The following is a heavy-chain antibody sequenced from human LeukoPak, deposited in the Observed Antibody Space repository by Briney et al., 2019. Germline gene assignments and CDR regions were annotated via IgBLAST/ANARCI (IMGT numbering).Heavy chain of an antibody. Sequence: GGSLRLSCAASGFTFSSYAMRWVRQAPGKGLEWVSAISGSGGRTYYADSVKGRFTISRDNSKNTLYLQMNSLRAEDTAVYYCAKGAYCGGDCYPDYFDYWGQGTLVTVSS. CDR1: GFTFSSYA. CDR3: AKGAYCGGDCYPDYFDY. D-gene: IGHD2-21*02. V-gene: IGHV3-23*01. J-gene: IGHJ4*02. CDR2: ISGSGGRT.